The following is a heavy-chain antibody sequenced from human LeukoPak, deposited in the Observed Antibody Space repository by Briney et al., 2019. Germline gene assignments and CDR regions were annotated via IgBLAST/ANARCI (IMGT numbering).Heavy chain of an antibody. Sequence: ASVKVSCKASGYTFSNYGISWVRQAPGQGLEWMGWISSFNGNTDYAQKLQGRVTMTTDTSTSTAYMELRNLRSDDTAVYYCARGGPFSSSWFFDYWGQGTLVTVSS. CDR3: ARGGPFSSSWFFDY. CDR1: GYTFSNYG. D-gene: IGHD6-13*01. V-gene: IGHV1-18*01. CDR2: ISSFNGNT. J-gene: IGHJ4*02.